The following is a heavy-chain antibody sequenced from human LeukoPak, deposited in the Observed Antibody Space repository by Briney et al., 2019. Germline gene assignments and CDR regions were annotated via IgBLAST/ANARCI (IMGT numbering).Heavy chain of an antibody. CDR2: ISSSGSTI. D-gene: IGHD2-15*01. V-gene: IGHV3-11*01. Sequence: GGSLRLSCAASGFTFSAYYMSWIRQAPGKGLEWVSYISSSGSTIYYADSVKGRFTISRDNAKNSLYLQMNSLRAEDTAVYYCARLVVVAATGGYYMDVWGKGTTVTVSS. J-gene: IGHJ6*03. CDR1: GFTFSAYY. CDR3: ARLVVVAATGGYYMDV.